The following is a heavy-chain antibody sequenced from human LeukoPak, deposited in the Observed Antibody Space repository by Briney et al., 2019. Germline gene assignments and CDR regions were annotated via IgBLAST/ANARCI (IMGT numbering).Heavy chain of an antibody. CDR3: ARVHSSSWSRTYYFDY. D-gene: IGHD6-13*01. CDR2: INTNTGNP. V-gene: IGHV7-4-1*02. Sequence: ASVKVSCKASGYTFTSYAMNWVRQAPGQGLEWMGWINTNTGNPTYAQGFTGRFVFSLDTSVSTAYLRISSLKAEDTAVYYCARVHSSSWSRTYYFDYWGQGTLVTVSS. J-gene: IGHJ4*02. CDR1: GYTFTSYA.